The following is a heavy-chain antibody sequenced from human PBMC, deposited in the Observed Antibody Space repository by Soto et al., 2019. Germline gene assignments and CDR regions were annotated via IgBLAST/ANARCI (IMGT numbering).Heavy chain of an antibody. J-gene: IGHJ6*03. Sequence: ASVKVSCKASGYTFTSYAMHWVRQAPGQRLEWMGWINAGNGNTKYSQKFQGRVAISIDTQKNQFSLQLSSVTVADTAFYYCAGGGSIVVATRRLMDVWGKGTTVTVSS. CDR3: AGGGSIVVATRRLMDV. CDR2: INAGNGNT. D-gene: IGHD3-22*01. V-gene: IGHV1-3*01. CDR1: GYTFTSYA.